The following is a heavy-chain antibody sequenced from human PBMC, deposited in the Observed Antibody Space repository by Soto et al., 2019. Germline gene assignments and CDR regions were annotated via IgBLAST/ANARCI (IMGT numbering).Heavy chain of an antibody. D-gene: IGHD3-10*01. CDR1: GGSINNYY. J-gene: IGHJ5*02. Sequence: PSETLSLTCTVSGGSINNYYWSWVRQPPGKGLEYIGFIYYSGSTNYNPSLESRVSFSVDTSRNQFSLKLTSVTAADTAMYFCARLPPGNYQNWFDPWGQGILVTVSS. CDR2: IYYSGST. V-gene: IGHV4-59*01. CDR3: ARLPPGNYQNWFDP.